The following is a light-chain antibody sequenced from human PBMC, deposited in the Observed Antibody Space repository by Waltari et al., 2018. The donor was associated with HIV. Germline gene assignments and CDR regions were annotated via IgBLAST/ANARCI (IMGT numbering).Light chain of an antibody. V-gene: IGLV2-14*01. CDR1: SSDVGGYNY. CDR3: SSYTSSSTLV. CDR2: EVS. Sequence: QSALTQPASVSGSPGQSITISCTGTSSDVGGYNYVSWYQQHPGKAPKRMIYEVSNRPSGFSNRFSGSKSGNTASLTISGLQAEDEADYYCSSYTSSSTLVFGTGTKVTVL. J-gene: IGLJ1*01.